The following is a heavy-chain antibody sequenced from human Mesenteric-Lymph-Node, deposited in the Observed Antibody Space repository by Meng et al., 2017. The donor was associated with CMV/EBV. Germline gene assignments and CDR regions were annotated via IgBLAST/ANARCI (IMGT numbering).Heavy chain of an antibody. CDR3: ARRGSGSYYYFDY. CDR1: GYTFNNFY. D-gene: IGHD3-10*01. V-gene: IGHV1-3*04. CDR2: INTGSGNT. J-gene: IGHJ4*02. Sequence: KASGYTFNNFYIHWCRQAPGQGLEWLGWINTGSGNTKYSQKFQGRVTITSDTSASAAYMELSSLRSEDTAVYYCARRGSGSYYYFDYWGQGTLVTVSS.